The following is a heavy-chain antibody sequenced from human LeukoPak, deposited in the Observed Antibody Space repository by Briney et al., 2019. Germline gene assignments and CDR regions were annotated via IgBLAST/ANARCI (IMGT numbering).Heavy chain of an antibody. Sequence: QPGGSLRLSCAASGFTFSNYALHWVRQAPGKGPQWVADISYDGSNKFYADSVKGRFTISRDNSKNSLYLQMNSLRTEDTALYYCARYSGPFDYWGQGTLVTVSS. D-gene: IGHD6-19*01. V-gene: IGHV3-30*01. CDR2: ISYDGSNK. CDR3: ARYSGPFDY. CDR1: GFTFSNYA. J-gene: IGHJ4*02.